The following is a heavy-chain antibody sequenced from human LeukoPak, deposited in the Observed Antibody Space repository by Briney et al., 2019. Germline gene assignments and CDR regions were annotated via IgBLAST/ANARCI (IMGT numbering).Heavy chain of an antibody. CDR3: AKTSSGWSKDY. CDR1: GFTFSSYA. J-gene: IGHJ4*02. Sequence: PGGSLRLSCAASGFTFSSYAMTWVRQAPGKGLEWVSAISASGGSTYYADSVKGRFTISRDNSKNALYLQMNSLRVEDTAVYYCAKTSSGWSKDYWGQGTLVTVSS. V-gene: IGHV3-23*01. D-gene: IGHD6-19*01. CDR2: ISASGGST.